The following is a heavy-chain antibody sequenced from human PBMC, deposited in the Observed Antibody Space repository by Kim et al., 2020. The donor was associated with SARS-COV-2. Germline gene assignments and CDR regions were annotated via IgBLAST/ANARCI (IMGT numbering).Heavy chain of an antibody. CDR2: INHSGST. CDR1: GGSFSGYY. Sequence: SETLSLTCAVYGGSFSGYYWSWIRQPPGKGLEWIGEINHSGSTNYNPSLKSRVTISVDTSKNQFSLKLSSVTAADTAVYYCATAGDGTGFDWWRHYMVV. V-gene: IGHV4-34*01. J-gene: IGHJ6*03. D-gene: IGHD3-9*01. CDR3: ATAGDGTGFDWWRHYMVV.